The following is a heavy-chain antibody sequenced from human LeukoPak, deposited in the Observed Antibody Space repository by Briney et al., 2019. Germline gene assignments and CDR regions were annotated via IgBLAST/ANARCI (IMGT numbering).Heavy chain of an antibody. CDR1: GGTISSYY. D-gene: IGHD3-3*01. V-gene: IGHV4-59*01. CDR2: IYYSGSN. Sequence: SETLSLTCTVSGGTISSYYWSWIRQPPGKGLEWIGYIYYSGSNNYNPSLKSRVTISVDTSKNQFSLKLSSVTAADTAVYYCARVRFLEWFDAFDIWGQGTMVTVSS. J-gene: IGHJ3*02. CDR3: ARVRFLEWFDAFDI.